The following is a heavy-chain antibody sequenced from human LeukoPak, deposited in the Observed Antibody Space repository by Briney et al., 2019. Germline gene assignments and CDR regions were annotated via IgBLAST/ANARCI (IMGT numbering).Heavy chain of an antibody. D-gene: IGHD2-21*02. CDR2: IRFDGSNK. Sequence: GGSLRLSCAASEFTFSSYGMHWVRQAPGKGLEWVALIRFDGSNKYYADSVEGRFTISRDNSKNTLYLQMNSLRAEDTAVYYCAKDGFAVYCGGDCYNPFDYWGQGTLVTASS. V-gene: IGHV3-30*02. CDR3: AKDGFAVYCGGDCYNPFDY. CDR1: EFTFSSYG. J-gene: IGHJ4*02.